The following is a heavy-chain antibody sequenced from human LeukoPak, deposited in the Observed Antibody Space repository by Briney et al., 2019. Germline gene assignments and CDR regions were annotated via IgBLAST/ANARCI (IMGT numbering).Heavy chain of an antibody. D-gene: IGHD3-10*01. V-gene: IGHV1-3*01. J-gene: IGHJ4*02. CDR2: IDAGNGDT. CDR1: GYTSSDYA. Sequence: ASEKVSCKASGYTSSDYAMHWVRQAAGQRFEWMGWIDAGNGDTRYSQKFQGRVTITRDTSASTAYIELRSLGSEDTAMYYCARAGNTMVPDFDYWGQGTLVTVSS. CDR3: ARAGNTMVPDFDY.